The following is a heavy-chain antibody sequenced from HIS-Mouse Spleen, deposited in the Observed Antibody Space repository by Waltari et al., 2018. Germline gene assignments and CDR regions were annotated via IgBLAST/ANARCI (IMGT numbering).Heavy chain of an antibody. CDR3: ATDFNWGSSAFDI. CDR1: GYPLTELS. D-gene: IGHD7-27*01. Sequence: QVQLVQSGAEVKKPGASVKVSCKVSGYPLTELSMHWVRQPPGNGLAWMGGCDPEDGATIYAQKFQGRVTLTEDTSTDTAYMELSSLRSEDTAVYYCATDFNWGSSAFDIWGQGTMVTVSS. V-gene: IGHV1-24*01. CDR2: CDPEDGAT. J-gene: IGHJ3*02.